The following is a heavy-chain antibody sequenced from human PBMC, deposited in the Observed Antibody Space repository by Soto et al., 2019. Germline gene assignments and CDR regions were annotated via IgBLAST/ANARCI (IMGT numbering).Heavy chain of an antibody. J-gene: IGHJ3*02. Sequence: VASVKVFCKASGGTFSSYAISWVRQAPGQGLEWMGGIIPIFGTANYAQKFQGRVTITADESTSTAYMELSSLRSEDTAVYYCARVSGRHPERTPAGAFAIWGQGTMVTVSS. V-gene: IGHV1-69*13. CDR3: ARVSGRHPERTPAGAFAI. CDR1: GGTFSSYA. CDR2: IIPIFGTA. D-gene: IGHD6-25*01.